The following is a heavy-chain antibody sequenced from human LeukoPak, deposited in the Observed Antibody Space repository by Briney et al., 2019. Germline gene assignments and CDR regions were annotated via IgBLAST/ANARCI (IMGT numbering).Heavy chain of an antibody. CDR3: AKGGGSYCRGFDY. Sequence: GGSLRLSCAASGFTVSSNYMSWVRQAPGKGLEWVSVIYSGGSTYYADSVKGRFTISRDNSKNTLYLQMNSLRAEDTAVYSCAKGGGSYCRGFDYWGQGTLVTVSS. J-gene: IGHJ4*02. V-gene: IGHV3-66*01. D-gene: IGHD1-26*01. CDR1: GFTVSSNY. CDR2: IYSGGST.